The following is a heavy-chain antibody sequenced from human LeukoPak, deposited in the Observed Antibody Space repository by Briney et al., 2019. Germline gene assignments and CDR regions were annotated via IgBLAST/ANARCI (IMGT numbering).Heavy chain of an antibody. CDR3: ARDSSGNGWSSF. D-gene: IGHD6-19*01. J-gene: IGHJ4*02. CDR2: IKQDGSEM. CDR1: GFTFSGYY. Sequence: PGGSLRLSCAASGFTFSGYYMTWVRQAPGKGLEWVANIKQDGSEMHYVDSVKGRFTISRDNAKNSLYLQMNSLRAEDTAVYYCARDSSGNGWSSFWGQGTLVTVSS. V-gene: IGHV3-7*01.